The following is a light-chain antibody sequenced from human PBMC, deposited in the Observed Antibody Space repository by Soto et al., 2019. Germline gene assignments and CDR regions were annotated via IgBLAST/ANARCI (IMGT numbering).Light chain of an antibody. V-gene: IGKV3-15*01. Sequence: EIVMTQSAATLSVSPWERATLSCRASQSVTTNLAWYQQEPGQAPRLLIYGASTRATGIPARFSGSGSGTEFTLTISSLQSEDFAVYYCQKYDNWPFTFGQGTRLEI. CDR1: QSVTTN. CDR2: GAS. J-gene: IGKJ5*01. CDR3: QKYDNWPFT.